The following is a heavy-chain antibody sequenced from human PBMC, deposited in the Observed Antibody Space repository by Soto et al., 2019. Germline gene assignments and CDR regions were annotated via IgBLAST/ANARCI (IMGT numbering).Heavy chain of an antibody. J-gene: IGHJ4*02. V-gene: IGHV3-23*01. CDR1: EFTFSNYA. CDR3: AKDRYGFWSGYYFDS. D-gene: IGHD3-3*01. CDR2: ISSGGGST. Sequence: GGSLRLSCAASEFTFSNYAMSWVRQAPGKGLEWVSAISSGGGSTYYADSVKGRFTISRDNSKDTLFLQLSSLRAEDTAVCYCAKDRYGFWSGYYFDSWGQGTLVTVSS.